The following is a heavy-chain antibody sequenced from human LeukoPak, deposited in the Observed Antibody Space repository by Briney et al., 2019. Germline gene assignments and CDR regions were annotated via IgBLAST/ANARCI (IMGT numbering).Heavy chain of an antibody. CDR1: GGSISTSNYY. Sequence: SETLSLTCTVSGGSISTSNYYWGWIRQPPGKGLKWIGSISHSGSTYYNPSLKSRVTISVDTSKNQFSLKLSSVTAADTAVYYCARGQARLSWFDPWGQGTLVTVSS. V-gene: IGHV4-39*07. CDR3: ARGQARLSWFDP. J-gene: IGHJ5*02. CDR2: ISHSGST. D-gene: IGHD6-19*01.